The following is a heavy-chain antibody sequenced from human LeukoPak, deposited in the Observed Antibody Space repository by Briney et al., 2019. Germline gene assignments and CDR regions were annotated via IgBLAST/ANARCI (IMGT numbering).Heavy chain of an antibody. Sequence: PGGSLRLSCAASGFTFSSYWMSWVRQAPGKGLEWVGFIRGKSYGETTEYAASVKDRFSISRDDSKSVAYLQMNNLKIEDTAVYYCAALTPGVVIAVPFDPWGQGTLVAVSS. CDR1: GFTFSSYW. V-gene: IGHV3-49*04. J-gene: IGHJ5*02. CDR3: AALTPGVVIAVPFDP. D-gene: IGHD2-15*01. CDR2: IRGKSYGETT.